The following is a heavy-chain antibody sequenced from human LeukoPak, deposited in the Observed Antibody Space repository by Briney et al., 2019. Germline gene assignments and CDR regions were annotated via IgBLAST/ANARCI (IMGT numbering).Heavy chain of an antibody. CDR3: ARVIGSDTRDYYLGY. J-gene: IGHJ4*02. CDR1: GVTFSDYY. CDR2: IKSTGTTNGIGETKHSEST. V-gene: IGHV4-34*01. Sequence: PSETLSLTCAVYGVTFSDYYWSWIPQAQGKGLKGIGEIKSTGTTNGIGETKHSESTNYNPSLKSRVTISADTSKNQFSLKLTSVTAADTAVYYCARVIGSDTRDYYLGYWGQGTLVTVYS. D-gene: IGHD2-2*01.